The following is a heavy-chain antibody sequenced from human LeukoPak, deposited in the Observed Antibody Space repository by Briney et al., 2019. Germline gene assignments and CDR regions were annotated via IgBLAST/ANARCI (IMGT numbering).Heavy chain of an antibody. Sequence: GASVKVSCKASGYIFTGYYMHWVRQAPGQGLEWMGWINPNSGGTNYAQKFQGRVTMTRDTSISTAYMELSRLRSDDTAVYYCARDWSRASEYDYWGQGTLVTVSS. CDR2: INPNSGGT. V-gene: IGHV1-2*02. J-gene: IGHJ4*02. CDR3: ARDWSRASEYDY. D-gene: IGHD3-10*01. CDR1: GYIFTGYY.